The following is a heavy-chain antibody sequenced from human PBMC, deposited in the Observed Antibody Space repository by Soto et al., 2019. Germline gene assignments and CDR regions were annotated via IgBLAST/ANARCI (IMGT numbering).Heavy chain of an antibody. V-gene: IGHV3-23*01. CDR1: GFTFSSYA. CDR3: AKGSSGWYGGY. D-gene: IGHD6-19*01. J-gene: IGHJ4*02. Sequence: EVQLLESGGGLVQPGGSLRLSCAASGFTFSSYAMSWVRQGPGKGLEWVSGITGSGGSTYYADSVKGRFTISRDNSKNTLYLQMNSLRAEDTAVYYCAKGSSGWYGGYWGKGTLVTVSS. CDR2: ITGSGGST.